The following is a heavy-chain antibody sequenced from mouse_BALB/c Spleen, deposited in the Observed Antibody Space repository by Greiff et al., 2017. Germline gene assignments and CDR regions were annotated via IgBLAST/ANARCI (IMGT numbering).Heavy chain of an antibody. CDR1: GYAFSSYW. Sequence: QVQLQQSGAELVRPGSSVKISCKASGYAFSSYWMNWVKQRPGQGLEWIGQIYPGDGDTNYNGKFKGKATLTADKSSSTAYMQLSSLTSEDSAVYFCARYGNYWYFDVWGAGTTVTVSS. J-gene: IGHJ1*01. CDR2: IYPGDGDT. D-gene: IGHD2-1*01. V-gene: IGHV1-80*01. CDR3: ARYGNYWYFDV.